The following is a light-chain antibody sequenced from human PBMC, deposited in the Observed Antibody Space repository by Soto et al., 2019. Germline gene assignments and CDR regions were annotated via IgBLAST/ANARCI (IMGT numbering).Light chain of an antibody. CDR2: AAS. J-gene: IGKJ1*01. Sequence: AILVTQSPFALSASTEDRVTITCRASQGISSYLAWYQQKPGKAPKLLIYAASTLQSGVPSRFSGSGSGTDFTLTISCLQSEDFATYYCQQYYSSPWPFGQGSKADIK. CDR3: QQYYSSPWP. V-gene: IGKV1-8*01. CDR1: QGISSY.